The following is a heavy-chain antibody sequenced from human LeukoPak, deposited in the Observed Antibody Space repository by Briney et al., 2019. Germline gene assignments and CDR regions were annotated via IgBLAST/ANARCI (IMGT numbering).Heavy chain of an antibody. CDR1: GFTFSNYV. CDR2: VSYDGSNK. Sequence: GGSLRLSCAASGFTFSNYVMHWVRQAPGKGLEWVAVVSYDGSNKYYADSVKGRFTISRDNSKNTLYLQINSLRAEDTAVYYCARDPPRGVTPQGYSGGQGTLVPVSS. D-gene: IGHD2-21*02. V-gene: IGHV3-30-3*01. CDR3: ARDPPRGVTPQGYS. J-gene: IGHJ5*01.